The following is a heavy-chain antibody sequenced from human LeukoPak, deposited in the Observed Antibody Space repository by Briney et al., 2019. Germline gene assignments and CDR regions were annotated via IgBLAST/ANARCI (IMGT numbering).Heavy chain of an antibody. Sequence: GGSLRLSCAASGFTFSSYAMSWVRQAPGKGLEWVSAISGSSSSTYYADSVKGRFTISRDNFKNTLYLQMNSLRAEDTAVYYCAKVRMITMIAYDAFDIWGQGTMVTVSS. CDR1: GFTFSSYA. D-gene: IGHD3-22*01. V-gene: IGHV3-23*01. CDR2: ISGSSSST. CDR3: AKVRMITMIAYDAFDI. J-gene: IGHJ3*02.